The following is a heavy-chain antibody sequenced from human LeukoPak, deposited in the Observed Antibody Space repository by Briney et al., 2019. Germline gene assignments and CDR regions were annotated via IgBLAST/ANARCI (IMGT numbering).Heavy chain of an antibody. CDR2: SIPILGVP. J-gene: IGHJ4*02. CDR1: GGTFSTYS. Sequence: SVKVSCKASGGTFSTYSINWVRQAPAQGLEWMGRSIPILGVPNYAQTSQGRLMIIADESTSTAYLHLSSLRSEDTAVYYCARGGQVSTGAYFDYWGQGTLVTVSS. D-gene: IGHD1-26*01. CDR3: ARGGQVSTGAYFDY. V-gene: IGHV1-69*02.